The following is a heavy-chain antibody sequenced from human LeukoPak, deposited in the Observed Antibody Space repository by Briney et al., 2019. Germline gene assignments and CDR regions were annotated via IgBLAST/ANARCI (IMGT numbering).Heavy chain of an antibody. CDR2: IIPIFGTA. CDR1: GGTFSSYA. CDR3: ARVARYDFWSGHFDY. Sequence: GASVKVSCKASGGTFSSYAISWVRQAPGQGLEWMGGIIPIFGTANYAQKFQGRVTITTDESTSTAYMELSSLRSEDTAVYYCARVARYDFWSGHFDYWGQGTLVTDSS. D-gene: IGHD3-3*01. J-gene: IGHJ4*02. V-gene: IGHV1-69*05.